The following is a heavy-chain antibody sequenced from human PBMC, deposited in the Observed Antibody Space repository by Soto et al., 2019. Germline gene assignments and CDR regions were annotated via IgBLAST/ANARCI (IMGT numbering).Heavy chain of an antibody. Sequence: QVQLVQSGAEVKKPGASVKVSCKASGYTFTGYYMHWVRQAPGQGLEWMGWINPNSGGTNYAQKFQGRVTMTRDTSISTAYMEVSRLRSADTAVYYCASWYNYAHYYYYGMDVWGQGTTVTVSS. J-gene: IGHJ6*02. CDR2: INPNSGGT. V-gene: IGHV1-2*02. D-gene: IGHD1-20*01. CDR3: ASWYNYAHYYYYGMDV. CDR1: GYTFTGYY.